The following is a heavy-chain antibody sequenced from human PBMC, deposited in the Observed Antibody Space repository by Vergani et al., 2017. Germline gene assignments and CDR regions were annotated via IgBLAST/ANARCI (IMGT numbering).Heavy chain of an antibody. J-gene: IGHJ4*02. D-gene: IGHD6-19*01. CDR1: GGSISSYY. CDR2: IYYSGST. Sequence: QVQLQESGPGLVKPSETLSLTCTVSGGSISSYYWSWIRQPPGKGLEWIGYIYYSGSTNYNPSLKSRVTISVDTSKNQFSLKLSSVTAADTAVYYCARDNDLYSSGWWGFDYWGQGTLVTVSS. V-gene: IGHV4-59*01. CDR3: ARDNDLYSSGWWGFDY.